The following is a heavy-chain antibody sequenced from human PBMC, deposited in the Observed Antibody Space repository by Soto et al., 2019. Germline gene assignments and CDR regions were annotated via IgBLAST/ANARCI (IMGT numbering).Heavy chain of an antibody. CDR1: GGTFSSYA. CDR3: ATHGLPNYYFYGMDV. CDR2: IIPIFGTA. J-gene: IGHJ6*02. D-gene: IGHD5-18*01. V-gene: IGHV1-69*12. Sequence: QVQLVQSGADVTKPGSSVKVSFKASGGTFSSYAISRVRQAPGQGLEWMGGIIPIFGTANYAQKFQGRVTITAEEATSTSYMELRSLRSEDTAVYYCATHGLPNYYFYGMDVWGQGTTVTV.